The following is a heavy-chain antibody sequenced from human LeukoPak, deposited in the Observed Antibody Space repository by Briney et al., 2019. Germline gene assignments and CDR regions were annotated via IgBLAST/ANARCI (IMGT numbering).Heavy chain of an antibody. J-gene: IGHJ4*02. CDR3: ARGDNNYYDGSGYNFDY. V-gene: IGHV3-7*01. D-gene: IGHD3-22*01. CDR2: IKQDGSEK. Sequence: GGSLRLSCAASGFTFSSYWMSWVRQAPGKGLEWVANIKQDGSEKYYMDSVRGRFTISRDNAKNSLYLQMNSLRAEDTAVYYCARGDNNYYDGSGYNFDYWGQGTLVTVSS. CDR1: GFTFSSYW.